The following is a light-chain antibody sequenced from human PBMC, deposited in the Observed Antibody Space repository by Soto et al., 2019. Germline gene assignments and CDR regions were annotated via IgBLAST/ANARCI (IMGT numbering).Light chain of an antibody. CDR1: QSVSSN. J-gene: IGKJ4*01. V-gene: IGKV3-15*01. CDR3: QQYNNWPSLT. Sequence: EIVTTQSPATLSVSPGERATLSCRASQSVSSNLAWYQQKPGQAPRLLIYGASTRATGIPFKFIGSGSGTEFTLNISSLQSEDFAVYYCQQYNNWPSLTFGGGTKVEIK. CDR2: GAS.